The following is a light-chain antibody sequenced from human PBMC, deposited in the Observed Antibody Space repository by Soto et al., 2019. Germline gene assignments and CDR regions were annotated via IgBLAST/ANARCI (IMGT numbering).Light chain of an antibody. V-gene: IGKV3-20*01. Sequence: VLTQSPGTLSLSPGERATFSCRASQSVRSSYLAWYQQKAGQAPRLLIYGASTRAPGIPDRFSGSGSGTDFTLTINRLAPEDFAVYYCQQYGGSPLTFGGGNKGEIK. CDR3: QQYGGSPLT. CDR2: GAS. CDR1: QSVRSSY. J-gene: IGKJ4*01.